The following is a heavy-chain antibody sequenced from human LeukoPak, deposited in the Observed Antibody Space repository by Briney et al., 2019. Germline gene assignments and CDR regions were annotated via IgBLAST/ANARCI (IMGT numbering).Heavy chain of an antibody. Sequence: SETLPLTCTVSGGSISSSSYYWSWIRQPPGKGLEWIGSIYYSGSTYYNPSLKSRVTISVDTSKNQFSLKLSSVTAADTAVYYCARGKWLSSEAFDYWGQGTLVTVSS. CDR2: IYYSGST. CDR1: GGSISSSSYY. J-gene: IGHJ4*02. V-gene: IGHV4-39*01. D-gene: IGHD3-22*01. CDR3: ARGKWLSSEAFDY.